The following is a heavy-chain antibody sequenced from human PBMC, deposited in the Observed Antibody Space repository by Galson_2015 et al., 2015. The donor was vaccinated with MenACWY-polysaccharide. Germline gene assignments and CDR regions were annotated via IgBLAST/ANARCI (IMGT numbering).Heavy chain of an antibody. J-gene: IGHJ4*02. CDR1: EFSFSSYC. CDR2: IKQDGSDK. CDR3: AKTGLEGATWGYVDY. Sequence: SLRLSCAASEFSFSSYCMSWVRQAPGKGLEWVANIKQDGSDKYYVDSVKGRFTISRDNARNSLYLQMNSLRAEDTAVYYCAKTGLEGATWGYVDYWGQGTLVTVSS. D-gene: IGHD1-26*01. V-gene: IGHV3-7*03.